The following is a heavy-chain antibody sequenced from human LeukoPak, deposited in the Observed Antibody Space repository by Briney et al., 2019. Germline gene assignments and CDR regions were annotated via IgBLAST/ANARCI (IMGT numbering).Heavy chain of an antibody. Sequence: RGSLRLSCAASGFTFSSYAMHWVRQAPGKGLEWVAVISYDGSNKYYADSVKGRFTISRDNSKNTLYLQMNSLRAEDTAVYYCARDGWFGEQRLDYWGQGTLVTVSS. D-gene: IGHD3-10*01. CDR3: ARDGWFGEQRLDY. V-gene: IGHV3-30-3*01. J-gene: IGHJ4*02. CDR1: GFTFSSYA. CDR2: ISYDGSNK.